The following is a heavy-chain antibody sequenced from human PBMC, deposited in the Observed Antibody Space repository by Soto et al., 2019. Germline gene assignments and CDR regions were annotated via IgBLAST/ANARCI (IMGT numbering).Heavy chain of an antibody. Sequence: GGSLRLSCAASGFTFSSYGMHWVRQAPGKGLEWVAVISYDGSNKYYADSVKGRFTISRDNSKNTLYLQMNSLRAEDTAVYYCAKDVSDWLLYRYYYYGMDVWRQGTTVTVS. V-gene: IGHV3-30*18. CDR3: AKDVSDWLLYRYYYYGMDV. CDR2: ISYDGSNK. J-gene: IGHJ6*02. D-gene: IGHD3-9*01. CDR1: GFTFSSYG.